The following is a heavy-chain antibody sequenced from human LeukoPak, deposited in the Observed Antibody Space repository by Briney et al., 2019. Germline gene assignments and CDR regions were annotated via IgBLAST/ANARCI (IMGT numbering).Heavy chain of an antibody. Sequence: PGESERLSCAASGFTFSSYSMNWVRQAPGKGLEWVSSISSSSSYIYYADSVKGRFTISRDNAKNSLFLQMNSLRAEDTAVYYCARDSDFDSSGYYPYYYYYYNMDVWGQGTPVTVSS. J-gene: IGHJ6*02. D-gene: IGHD3-22*01. V-gene: IGHV3-21*01. CDR1: GFTFSSYS. CDR3: ARDSDFDSSGYYPYYYYYYNMDV. CDR2: ISSSSSYI.